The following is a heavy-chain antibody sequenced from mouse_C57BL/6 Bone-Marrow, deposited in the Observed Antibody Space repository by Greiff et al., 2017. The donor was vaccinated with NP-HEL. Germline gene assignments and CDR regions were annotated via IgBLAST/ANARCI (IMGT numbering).Heavy chain of an antibody. Sequence: EVQRVESGGGLVKPGGSLKLSCAASGFTFSSYAMSWVRQTPEKRLEWVATISDGGSYTYYPDNVKGRFTISRDKAKNNLYLQMSHLKSEDTAMYYCARDIYYGSSYDYWGQGTTLTVSS. V-gene: IGHV5-4*01. CDR3: ARDIYYGSSYDY. CDR1: GFTFSSYA. J-gene: IGHJ2*01. CDR2: ISDGGSYT. D-gene: IGHD1-1*01.